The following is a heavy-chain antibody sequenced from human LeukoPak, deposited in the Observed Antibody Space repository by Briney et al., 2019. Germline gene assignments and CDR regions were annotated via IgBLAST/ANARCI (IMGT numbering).Heavy chain of an antibody. Sequence: SETLSLTCTVSGGSISSNCWSWTRQTPGKGLEWIGYIYYSGSTNYNPSLKSPVTISVATSKNQFSLKLSSVTAADTAVYFCARGPYATTTDWSQATLVTVSS. CDR2: IYYSGST. V-gene: IGHV4-59*08. CDR1: GGSISSNC. J-gene: IGHJ4*02. CDR3: ARGPYATTTD. D-gene: IGHD1-26*01.